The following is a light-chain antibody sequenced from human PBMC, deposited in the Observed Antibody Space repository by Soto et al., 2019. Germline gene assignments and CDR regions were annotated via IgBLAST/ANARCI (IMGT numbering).Light chain of an antibody. CDR1: QSTSSTY. J-gene: IGKJ5*01. V-gene: IGKV3-20*01. Sequence: EIVLTQSPGTLSLSPGERATLSCRASQSTSSTYLAWYQQKPGQAPRLLIYGASNRAAGIADTFNGGGSGTDFTLTISRLEPEDFAVYYCQHYTTSSLTFGQGTRLDIK. CDR2: GAS. CDR3: QHYTTSSLT.